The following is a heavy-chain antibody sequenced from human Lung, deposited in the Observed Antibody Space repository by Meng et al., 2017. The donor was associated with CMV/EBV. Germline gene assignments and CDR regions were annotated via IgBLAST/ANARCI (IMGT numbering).Heavy chain of an antibody. CDR2: IDPNTGNP. CDR1: GYTFTSYA. J-gene: IGHJ4*02. CDR3: ARDSPLDGYSLLDY. V-gene: IGHV7-4-1*02. D-gene: IGHD5-18*01. Sequence: LGQSGSGLKQPGASMKCPLRPSGYTFTSYAINWVRQAPGQGPDWMGWIDPNTGNPTYDQGFTGRFVFSLDTSVSTAYLQINSLRADDTAVYYCARDSPLDGYSLLDYWGQGTLVTVSS.